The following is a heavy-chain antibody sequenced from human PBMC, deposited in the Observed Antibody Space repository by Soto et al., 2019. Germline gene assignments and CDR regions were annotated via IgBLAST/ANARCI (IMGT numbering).Heavy chain of an antibody. CDR3: ATWHQREHAYDI. V-gene: IGHV3-53*01. CDR2: LYDVDGT. D-gene: IGHD1-1*01. Sequence: GGSLRLSCTVFGLTVSGKKYLAWVRQAPGKGLEWVSALYDVDGTYYADSVKGRFTTSGDSSKTSVYLQMNSLRPDDTAVYFCATWHQREHAYDIWGQGTAVTVSS. J-gene: IGHJ3*02. CDR1: GLTVSGKKY.